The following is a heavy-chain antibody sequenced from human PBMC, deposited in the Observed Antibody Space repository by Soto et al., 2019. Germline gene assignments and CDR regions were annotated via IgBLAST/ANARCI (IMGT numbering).Heavy chain of an antibody. CDR1: GFTVSSNY. Sequence: EVQLVETGGGLIQPGGSLRLSCAASGFTVSSNYMSWVRQAPGKGLEWVSVIYSGGSTYYADSVKGRFTISRDNSKNTLYLQMNSLRAEDTAVYYCARDSAAAGMDDYYYYGMDVWGQGTTVTVSS. D-gene: IGHD6-13*01. CDR2: IYSGGST. V-gene: IGHV3-53*02. CDR3: ARDSAAAGMDDYYYYGMDV. J-gene: IGHJ6*02.